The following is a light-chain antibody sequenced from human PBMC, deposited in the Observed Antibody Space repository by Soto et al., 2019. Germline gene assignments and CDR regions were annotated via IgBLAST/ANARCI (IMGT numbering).Light chain of an antibody. CDR3: SSYTSTNVVI. Sequence: QSVLTQPASVSGSPGQSITISCTGSSGDIGDYKYVSWYKQHPGKAPKLMIYDVSNRPSGVSNRFSGSKSCNTASLTISGLQAEDEADYYCSSYTSTNVVIFGGGTKLTVL. J-gene: IGLJ2*01. V-gene: IGLV2-14*03. CDR1: SGDIGDYKY. CDR2: DVS.